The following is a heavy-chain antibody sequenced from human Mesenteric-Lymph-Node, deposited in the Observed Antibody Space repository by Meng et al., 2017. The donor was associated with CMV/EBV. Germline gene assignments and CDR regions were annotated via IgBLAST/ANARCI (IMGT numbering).Heavy chain of an antibody. CDR2: HYTGDTT. CDR1: GFTFDDYG. CDR3: ARVDFGGIQY. V-gene: IGHV3-66*02. D-gene: IGHD3-3*01. J-gene: IGHJ4*02. Sequence: GGSLRLSCAASGFTFDDYGMSWVRQVPGKRLEWVSVHYTGDTTQYADSVKGRFTISRDNSKNTVHLQMNSLRAEDTAIYYCARVDFGGIQYWGQGTLVTVSS.